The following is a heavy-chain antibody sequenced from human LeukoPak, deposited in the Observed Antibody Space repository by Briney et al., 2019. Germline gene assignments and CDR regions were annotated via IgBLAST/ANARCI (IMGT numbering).Heavy chain of an antibody. CDR3: AREGYCSGGSCYELDY. J-gene: IGHJ4*02. CDR2: IIPIFGTA. V-gene: IGHV1-69*13. Sequence: SVKVSCKASGGTFSSYAISWVRQAPGQGLEWMGGIIPIFGTANYAQKFQGRVTITADESTSTAYMELSSLRSEDTAVYYCAREGYCSGGSCYELDYWGQGTLVTVSS. D-gene: IGHD2-15*01. CDR1: GGTFSSYA.